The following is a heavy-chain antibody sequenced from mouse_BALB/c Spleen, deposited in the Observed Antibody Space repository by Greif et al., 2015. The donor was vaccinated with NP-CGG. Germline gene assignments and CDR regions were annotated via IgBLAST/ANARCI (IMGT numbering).Heavy chain of an antibody. CDR3: ARQKGVDY. CDR2: ISSGGSYT. V-gene: IGHV5-6*01. Sequence: EVQVVESGGDLVKPGGSLKLSCAASGFTFSSYGMSWVRQTPDKRLEWVATISSGGSYTYYPDSVKGRFTISRDNAKNTLYPQMSSLKSEDTAMYYCARQKGVDYWGQGTTLTVSP. J-gene: IGHJ2*01. CDR1: GFTFSSYG.